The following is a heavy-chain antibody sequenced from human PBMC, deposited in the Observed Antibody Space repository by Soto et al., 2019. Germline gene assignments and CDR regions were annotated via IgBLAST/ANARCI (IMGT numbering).Heavy chain of an antibody. CDR3: ARRDGIAAAGTNYYYGMDV. Sequence: SETLSLTCTVSGGSISSSSYYWGWIRQPPGKGLEWIGSIYYSGSTYYNPSLKSRVTISVDTSKNQFSLKLSSVTAADTAVYYCARRDGIAAAGTNYYYGMDVWGQGTTVTVSS. CDR1: GGSISSSSYY. J-gene: IGHJ6*02. V-gene: IGHV4-39*01. D-gene: IGHD6-13*01. CDR2: IYYSGST.